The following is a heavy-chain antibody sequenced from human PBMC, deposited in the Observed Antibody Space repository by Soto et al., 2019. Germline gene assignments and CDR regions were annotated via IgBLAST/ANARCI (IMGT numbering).Heavy chain of an antibody. D-gene: IGHD3-9*01. CDR2: ISSSGSTI. V-gene: IGHV3-11*01. Sequence: PGGSLRLSCAASGFTFSGYYMSWIRQAPGKGLEWVSYISSSGSTIYYADSVKGRFTISRDNAKNSLYLQMNSLRAEDTAVYYCARETRGYDILTGYYNVRAFDIWGQGTMVTVSS. CDR3: ARETRGYDILTGYYNVRAFDI. J-gene: IGHJ3*02. CDR1: GFTFSGYY.